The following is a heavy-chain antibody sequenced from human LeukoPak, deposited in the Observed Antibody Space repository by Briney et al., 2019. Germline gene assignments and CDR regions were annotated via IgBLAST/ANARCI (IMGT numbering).Heavy chain of an antibody. D-gene: IGHD5-12*01. J-gene: IGHJ3*02. V-gene: IGHV3-21*01. CDR2: ISSSSYI. CDR3: ARLNIVATTRAFDI. CDR1: GFTFSSYS. Sequence: GGSLRLSCAASGFTFSSYSRNWVRQAPGKGLEWVSSISSSSYIYYADSVKGRFTISRDNAKNSLYLQMNSLRAEDTAVYYCARLNIVATTRAFDIWGQGTMVTVSS.